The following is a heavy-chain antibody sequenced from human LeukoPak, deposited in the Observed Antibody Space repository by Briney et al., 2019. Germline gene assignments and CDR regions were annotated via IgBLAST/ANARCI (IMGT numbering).Heavy chain of an antibody. Sequence: SETLSLTCSVSGGSINRYYFSWIRQPAGKALEWIGRTYSNGSPDYNPSLNSRVTMSVDTSKNQVSLKLFSVTAADTAVYYCARAHASGYFDVFDIWGQGTMVTVSS. V-gene: IGHV4-4*07. CDR1: GGSINRYY. CDR3: ARAHASGYFDVFDI. J-gene: IGHJ3*02. CDR2: TYSNGSP. D-gene: IGHD3-22*01.